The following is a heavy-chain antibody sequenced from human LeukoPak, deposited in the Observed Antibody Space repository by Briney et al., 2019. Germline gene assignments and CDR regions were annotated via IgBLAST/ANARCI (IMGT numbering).Heavy chain of an antibody. CDR2: ISAYNGNT. CDR3: ARAAVYYDSSGYYYDFDY. J-gene: IGHJ4*02. Sequence: ASVKVSCKASGYTFTSYGISWVRQAPGQGLEWMGWISAYNGNTNYAQKLQGRVTMTTDTSTSTAYMELRSLRSDDTAVYYCARAAVYYDSSGYYYDFDYWGQGTLVTVSS. V-gene: IGHV1-18*01. D-gene: IGHD3-22*01. CDR1: GYTFTSYG.